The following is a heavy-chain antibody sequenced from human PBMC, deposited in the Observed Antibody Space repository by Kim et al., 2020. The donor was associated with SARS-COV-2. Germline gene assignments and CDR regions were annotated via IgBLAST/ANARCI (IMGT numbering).Heavy chain of an antibody. CDR2: ISGSGGST. D-gene: IGHD3-22*01. Sequence: GGSLRLSCAASGFTFSSYAMSWVRQAPGKGLEWVSAISGSGGSTYYADSVKGRFTISRDNSKNTLYLQMNSLRAEDTAVYYCAKVVHSSGYYYAGNDAYYYYGMDVWGQGTTVTVSS. CDR3: AKVVHSSGYYYAGNDAYYYYGMDV. CDR1: GFTFSSYA. J-gene: IGHJ6*02. V-gene: IGHV3-23*01.